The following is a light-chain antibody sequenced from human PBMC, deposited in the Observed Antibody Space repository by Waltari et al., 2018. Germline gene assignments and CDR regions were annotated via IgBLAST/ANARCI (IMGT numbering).Light chain of an antibody. V-gene: IGKV1-5*03. CDR2: KAS. CDR3: QQYTSISLT. J-gene: IGKJ4*01. CDR1: KSISSW. Sequence: DIQMTQSPSRLSAYIGDRVTFTCRASKSISSWLDWYQQKPGKPPKLLISKASTLESGVPSRFSGSGSGTEFTLTISSLQPDDFATYYCQQYTSISLTFGEGTTVEIK.